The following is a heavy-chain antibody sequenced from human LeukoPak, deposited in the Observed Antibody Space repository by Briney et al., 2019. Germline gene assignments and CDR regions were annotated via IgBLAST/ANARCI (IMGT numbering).Heavy chain of an antibody. CDR2: IYPGDPDT. J-gene: IGHJ4*02. CDR1: GYSFTSYW. CDR3: ARLKFSSGWYRRVDY. Sequence: GESLKISCKGSGYSFTSYWIGWVRQMPGKGLEWMGIIYPGDPDTRYSPSFQGQVTISADKSISTAYLQWSSLKASDTAMYYCARLKFSSGWYRRVDYWGQGTLVTVSS. D-gene: IGHD6-19*01. V-gene: IGHV5-51*01.